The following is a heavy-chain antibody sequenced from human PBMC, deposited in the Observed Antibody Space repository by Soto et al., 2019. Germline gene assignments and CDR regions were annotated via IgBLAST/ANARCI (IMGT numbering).Heavy chain of an antibody. J-gene: IGHJ5*02. Sequence: EMQLVESGGGLVQPGGSLRLSCAASTFTFSNYWMNWVRQAPGKGLEWVANMNLDGTTKNSVDSVKGRFTISRDNAKKSLYLQMNSMRAEATAKYYCERDNGYNWFDPWGQGALVSVSS. CDR2: MNLDGTTK. D-gene: IGHD6-25*01. CDR1: TFTFSNYW. CDR3: ERDNGYNWFDP. V-gene: IGHV3-7*01.